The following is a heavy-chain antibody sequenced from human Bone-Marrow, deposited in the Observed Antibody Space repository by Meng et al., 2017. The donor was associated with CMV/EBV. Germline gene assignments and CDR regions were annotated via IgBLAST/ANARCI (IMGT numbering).Heavy chain of an antibody. V-gene: IGHV3-74*01. Sequence: GGSLRSSCAASGFTFSSYWMHWVRQAPGKGLVWVSRINSDGSSTSYADSVKGRFTISRDNAKNTLYLQMNSLRAEDTAVYYCARVIAPYGMDVWGQGTTVTVSS. CDR1: GFTFSSYW. J-gene: IGHJ6*02. CDR3: ARVIAPYGMDV. D-gene: IGHD2-21*01. CDR2: INSDGSST.